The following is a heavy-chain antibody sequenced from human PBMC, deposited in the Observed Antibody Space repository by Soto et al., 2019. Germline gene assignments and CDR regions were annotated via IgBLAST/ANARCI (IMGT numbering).Heavy chain of an antibody. J-gene: IGHJ4*02. CDR3: ARIDPVAVVDY. V-gene: IGHV1-18*01. CDR2: ISAYNGNT. D-gene: IGHD6-19*01. Sequence: VASVKVSCKASGGTFSSYAISWVRQAPGQGLEWMGWISAYNGNTNYAQKLQGRVTMTTDTSTSTAYMELRSLRSDDTAVYYCARIDPVAVVDYWGQGTLVTVSS. CDR1: GGTFSSYA.